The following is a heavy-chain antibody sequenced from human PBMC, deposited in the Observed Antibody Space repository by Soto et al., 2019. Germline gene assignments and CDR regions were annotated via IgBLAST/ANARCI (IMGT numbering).Heavy chain of an antibody. D-gene: IGHD2-2*02. V-gene: IGHV3-21*06. J-gene: IGHJ4*02. Sequence: GGSLRLSCVGSGFTFSGYSMAWVRQAPGRGLEWVASISSRSTNIDYADSVKGRFTISRDNAKNLVSLQMSSLRGEDTALYYCAKFTEPGYSAIWYYFEYWGQGTPVTVSS. CDR2: ISSRSTNI. CDR1: GFTFSGYS. CDR3: AKFTEPGYSAIWYYFEY.